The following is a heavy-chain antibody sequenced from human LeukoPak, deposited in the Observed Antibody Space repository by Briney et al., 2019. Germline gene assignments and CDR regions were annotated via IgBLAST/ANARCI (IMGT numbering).Heavy chain of an antibody. CDR3: ARGPSSGWEYFQN. CDR1: GFIFSIYS. J-gene: IGHJ1*01. V-gene: IGHV3-48*01. Sequence: PGGSLRLSCAASGFIFSIYSINWVRQAPGKGLEWVSYISSSSTTIYYADSVKGRFTISRDNAKNSLYLQMNSLRAEDTAVYYCARGPSSGWEYFQNWGQGTLVTVFS. CDR2: ISSSSTTI. D-gene: IGHD6-19*01.